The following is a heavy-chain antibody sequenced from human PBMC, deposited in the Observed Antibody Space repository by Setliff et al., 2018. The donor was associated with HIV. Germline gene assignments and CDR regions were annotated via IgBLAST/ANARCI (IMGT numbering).Heavy chain of an antibody. Sequence: SETLSLTCTVSGDSISSHYWSWIRQPPGKGLEWIGIIYYSVTTKYNPSLKSRVTISIDASKNQFSLKLSAVTAADTAVYYCARVTLVGTGFYFDFCGQGTLVTVSS. D-gene: IGHD6-19*01. J-gene: IGHJ4*02. CDR3: ARVTLVGTGFYFDF. CDR1: GDSISSHY. CDR2: IYYSVTT. V-gene: IGHV4-59*11.